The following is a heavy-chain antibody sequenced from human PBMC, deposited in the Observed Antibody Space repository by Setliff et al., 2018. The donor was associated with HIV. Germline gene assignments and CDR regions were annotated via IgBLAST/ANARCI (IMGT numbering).Heavy chain of an antibody. J-gene: IGHJ6*03. CDR1: GVTSGDYY. Sequence: NPSETLSLTCTFSGVTSGDYYWTWIRQHPVKGLEWIGYIYSSGTKYYNPSLKSRLAISLDTSKNQFSLNLKSVTAADAAVYYCARGFCSGGFCHPNFYHYMDVWGKGTTVTVS. CDR3: ARGFCSGGFCHPNFYHYMDV. D-gene: IGHD2-15*01. CDR2: IYSSGTK. V-gene: IGHV4-31*03.